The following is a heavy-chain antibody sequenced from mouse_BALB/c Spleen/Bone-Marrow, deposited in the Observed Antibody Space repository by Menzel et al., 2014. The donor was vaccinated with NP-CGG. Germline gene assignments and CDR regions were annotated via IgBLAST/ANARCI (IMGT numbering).Heavy chain of an antibody. J-gene: IGHJ3*01. CDR2: ISNGGGST. CDR1: GFTFTSYT. D-gene: IGHD2-4*01. Sequence: EVKLVESGGGLVQPGGSLKLSCAASGFTFTSYTMSWVRQTPEKRLEWVAYISNGGGSTHYPDTVKGRFTISRDNAKNTLYLQMSSLKSEDTAIYYCTREDYGAYWGQGTLVTVSA. V-gene: IGHV5-12-2*01. CDR3: TREDYGAY.